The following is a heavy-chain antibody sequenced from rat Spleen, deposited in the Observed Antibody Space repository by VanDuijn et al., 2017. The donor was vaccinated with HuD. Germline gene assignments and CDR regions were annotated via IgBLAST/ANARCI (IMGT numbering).Heavy chain of an antibody. V-gene: IGHV5-22*01. J-gene: IGHJ3*01. CDR2: ISYEGSGT. Sequence: EVQLVESGGGLVQPGRSLKLSCAASGFTFSDYYMAWVRQAPTKGLEWVATISYEGSGTYYGDSVKGRFTISRDNAKSTLYLQMNSLRSEDTATYYCARHLLTTVATPFAYWGQGTLVTVSS. CDR3: ARHLLTTVATPFAY. CDR1: GFTFSDYY. D-gene: IGHD1-8*01.